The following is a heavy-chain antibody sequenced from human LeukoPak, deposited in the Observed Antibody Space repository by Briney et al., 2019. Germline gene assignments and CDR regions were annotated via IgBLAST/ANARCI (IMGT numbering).Heavy chain of an antibody. CDR2: IKQDGSEK. D-gene: IGHD3-22*01. CDR1: GFTFSSYW. J-gene: IGHJ6*02. V-gene: IGHV3-7*01. CDR3: VRNMRASYYYDSSGYYYHYYYGMDV. Sequence: GGSLRLSCAASGFTFSSYWMSWVRQAPGKGLEWVANIKQDGSEKYYVDSVKGRFTISRDNAKNSLYLQMNSLRAEDTAVYYCVRNMRASYYYDSSGYYYHYYYGMDVWGQGTTVTVSS.